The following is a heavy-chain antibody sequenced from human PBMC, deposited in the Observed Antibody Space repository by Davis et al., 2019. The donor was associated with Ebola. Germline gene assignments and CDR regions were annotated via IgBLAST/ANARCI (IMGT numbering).Heavy chain of an antibody. J-gene: IGHJ3*02. CDR1: GFTFNNYA. CDR3: VKDRRWSYAFDI. D-gene: IGHD3-3*01. V-gene: IGHV3-64D*06. Sequence: GSLRLSCSASGFTFNNYAMHWVRQAPGRGLDFVSGINDNGGTTHYADSVKGRFTISRDDSRSTVYLQMSSLTVEDTALYYCVKDRRWSYAFDIWGQGTMVTVSS. CDR2: INDNGGTT.